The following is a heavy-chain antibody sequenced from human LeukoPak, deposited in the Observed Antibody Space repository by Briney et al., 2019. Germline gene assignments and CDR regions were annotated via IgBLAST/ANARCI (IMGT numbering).Heavy chain of an antibody. CDR1: GYTFSNYY. D-gene: IGHD6-13*01. V-gene: IGHV1-2*02. J-gene: IGHJ4*02. Sequence: ASVKVSCKASGYTFSNYYLHWVRQAPGQGLEWMGWINPNNGGTNYAQKFQGRVTMTRDTSMNTGYMELSRLRSDDTAVYYCARDLFRHAAAAGIGYWGQGTLVTVSS. CDR3: ARDLFRHAAAAGIGY. CDR2: INPNNGGT.